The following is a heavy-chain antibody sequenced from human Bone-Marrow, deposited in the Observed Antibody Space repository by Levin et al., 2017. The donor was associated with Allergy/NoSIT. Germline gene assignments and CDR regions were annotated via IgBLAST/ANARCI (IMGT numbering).Heavy chain of an antibody. Sequence: LSLTCAASGFTFSSYWMSWVRQAPGKGLEWVANIKQDGSEKYYVDSVKGRFTISRDNAKNSLYLQMNSLRAEDTAVYYCARDLWGSWFNYFDYWGQGTLVTVSS. CDR3: ARDLWGSWFNYFDY. D-gene: IGHD6-13*01. CDR1: GFTFSSYW. V-gene: IGHV3-7*01. CDR2: IKQDGSEK. J-gene: IGHJ4*02.